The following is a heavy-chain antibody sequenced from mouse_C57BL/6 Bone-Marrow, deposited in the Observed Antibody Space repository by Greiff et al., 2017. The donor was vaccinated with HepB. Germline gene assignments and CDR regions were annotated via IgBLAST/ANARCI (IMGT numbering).Heavy chain of an antibody. CDR1: GYTFTNYW. CDR2: IYPGGGYT. V-gene: IGHV1-63*01. CDR3: ARREFITTVVEYYFDY. Sequence: VQLQESGAELVRPGTSVKMSCKASGYTFTNYWIGWAKQRPGHGLEWIGDIYPGGGYTNYNEKFKGKATLTADKSSSTAYMQFSSLTSEDSAIYYCARREFITTVVEYYFDYWGQGTTLTVSS. J-gene: IGHJ2*01. D-gene: IGHD1-1*01.